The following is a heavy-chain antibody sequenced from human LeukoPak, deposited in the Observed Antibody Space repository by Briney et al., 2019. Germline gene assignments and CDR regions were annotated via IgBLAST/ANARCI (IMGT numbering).Heavy chain of an antibody. CDR2: ISSNGGST. J-gene: IGHJ4*02. CDR1: GFTFSSYA. V-gene: IGHV3-64*01. D-gene: IGHD3-3*01. Sequence: GGSLRLSSAASGFTFSSYAMHWVRQAPGKGLEYVSAISSNGGSTYYANSVKGRFTISRDNSKNTLYLQMGSLRAEDMAVYYCARAHTIFGVVTHYDYWGQGTLATVSS. CDR3: ARAHTIFGVVTHYDY.